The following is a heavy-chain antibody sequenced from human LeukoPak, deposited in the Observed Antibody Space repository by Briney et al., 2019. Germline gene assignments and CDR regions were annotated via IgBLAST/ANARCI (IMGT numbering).Heavy chain of an antibody. CDR1: GFTFDDYG. Sequence: GGSLRLSCAASGFTFDDYGMSWVRQAPGKGLEWVSGINWNGGSTGYADSVKGRFTISRDNAKNSLYLQMNSLRAEDTALYYCARGAYYYDSISGPTRRNDAFDIWGQGTMVTVSS. CDR2: INWNGGST. J-gene: IGHJ3*02. V-gene: IGHV3-20*04. D-gene: IGHD3-22*01. CDR3: ARGAYYYDSISGPTRRNDAFDI.